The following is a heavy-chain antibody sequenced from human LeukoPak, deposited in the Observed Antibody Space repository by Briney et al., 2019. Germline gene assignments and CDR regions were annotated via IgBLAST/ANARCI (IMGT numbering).Heavy chain of an antibody. CDR1: GLTLDDYA. CDR2: ISWNSGSI. CDR3: AKGIRGYSSAFDY. Sequence: GGSLRLSCVTSGLTLDDYAMQWVRQAPGKGLEWVSGISWNSGSIGYADSVKGRFTISRDNAKNSLYLQMNSLRAEDMALYYCAKGIRGYSSAFDYWGQGTLVTVSS. J-gene: IGHJ4*02. V-gene: IGHV3-9*03. D-gene: IGHD5-18*01.